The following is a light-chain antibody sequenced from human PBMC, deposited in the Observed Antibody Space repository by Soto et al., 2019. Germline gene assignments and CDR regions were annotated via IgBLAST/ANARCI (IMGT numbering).Light chain of an antibody. V-gene: IGKV1-5*01. CDR1: QSISGW. Sequence: DIQMTQSPSTLSASLGDRVTITCGAGQSISGWLAWYQQKPGKAPKLLIFDASSLERGVPSRFRGSGSGTEATLTISSLLPDDFETYYCQQYNSYSRTFGQGTKVDIK. CDR3: QQYNSYSRT. J-gene: IGKJ1*01. CDR2: DAS.